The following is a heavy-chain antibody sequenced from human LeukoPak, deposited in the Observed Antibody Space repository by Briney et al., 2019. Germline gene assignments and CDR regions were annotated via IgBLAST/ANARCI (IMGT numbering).Heavy chain of an antibody. CDR1: GRPISSHTYY. V-gene: IGHV4-39*01. J-gene: IGHJ5*02. Sequence: SDTLSLTCTVSGRPISSHTYYWGWIRQPPGKGLEWIGSIYYRGSTIYNPSLKSRVTISVDTSKNQFSLKVRSVTAADTAVYYCARQNDYTNPVVWFDPWGQGTLVTVSS. D-gene: IGHD4-11*01. CDR3: ARQNDYTNPVVWFDP. CDR2: IYYRGST.